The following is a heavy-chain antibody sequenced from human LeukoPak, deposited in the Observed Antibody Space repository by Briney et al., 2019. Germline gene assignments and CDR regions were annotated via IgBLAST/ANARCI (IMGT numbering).Heavy chain of an antibody. CDR2: IYHSGST. CDR3: ARHYGSGSYSIDY. CDR1: GGSISRSNW. J-gene: IGHJ4*02. Sequence: SETLSLTCAVSGGSISRSNWWSWVRQPPGKGLEWIGEIYHSGSTNYNPSLKSRVTISVDKSKNQFSLKLSSVTAADTAVYYCARHYGSGSYSIDYWGQGTLVTVSS. V-gene: IGHV4-4*02. D-gene: IGHD3-10*01.